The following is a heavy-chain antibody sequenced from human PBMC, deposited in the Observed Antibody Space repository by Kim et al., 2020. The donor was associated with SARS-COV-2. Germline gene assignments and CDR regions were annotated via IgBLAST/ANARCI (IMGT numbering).Heavy chain of an antibody. J-gene: IGHJ4*02. D-gene: IGHD3-3*01. Sequence: ADSVKGRFTISRDNAKNSLYLKMNSLGDEDTAVYYCARVKWSGYTPFDSWGQGTLVTVSS. V-gene: IGHV3-48*02. CDR3: ARVKWSGYTPFDS.